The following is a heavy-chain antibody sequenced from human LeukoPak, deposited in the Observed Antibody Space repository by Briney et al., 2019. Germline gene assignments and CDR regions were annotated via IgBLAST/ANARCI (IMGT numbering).Heavy chain of an antibody. J-gene: IGHJ4*02. CDR2: MNPNSGNT. D-gene: IGHD2-15*01. CDR3: ARAGGYCGRISCPYYVDY. V-gene: IGHV1-8*01. CDR1: GYTFTSYD. Sequence: ASVKVSYKASGYTFTSYDINWVRQATGQGLEWMGWMNPNSGNTGYAQKFQGRVTMTRNTSISTAYMELSSLRSEDTAVYYCARAGGYCGRISCPYYVDYWGQGSLVAVSS.